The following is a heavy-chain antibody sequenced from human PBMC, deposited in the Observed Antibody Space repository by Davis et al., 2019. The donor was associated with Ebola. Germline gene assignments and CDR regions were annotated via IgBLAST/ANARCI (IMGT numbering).Heavy chain of an antibody. D-gene: IGHD2-21*01. CDR1: GFTFSSYG. J-gene: IGHJ6*02. V-gene: IGHV3-30*18. CDR2: ISYDGSNK. CDR3: AKGGVFFIVAGQEGMDV. Sequence: GESLKISCAASGFTFSSYGMHRVRQAPGKGLEWVAVISYDGSNKYYADSVKGRFPISRDNSKNTLYPQMNSLRAEDTAVYYCAKGGVFFIVAGQEGMDVWGQGTTVTVSS.